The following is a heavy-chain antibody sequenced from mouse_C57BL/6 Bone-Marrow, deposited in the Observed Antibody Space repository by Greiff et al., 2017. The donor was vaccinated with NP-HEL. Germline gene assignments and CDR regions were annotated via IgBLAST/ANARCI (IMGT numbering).Heavy chain of an antibody. Sequence: VQLQQSGAELVKPGASVKLSCKASGYTFTSYWMHWVKQRPGQGLEWIGMIHPNSGSTNYNEKFKSKATLTVDKSSSTAYMQLSSLTSEDSAVYYCARRDWGYYFDYWGQGTTLTVSS. CDR3: ARRDWGYYFDY. V-gene: IGHV1-64*01. CDR2: IHPNSGST. CDR1: GYTFTSYW. D-gene: IGHD4-1*01. J-gene: IGHJ2*01.